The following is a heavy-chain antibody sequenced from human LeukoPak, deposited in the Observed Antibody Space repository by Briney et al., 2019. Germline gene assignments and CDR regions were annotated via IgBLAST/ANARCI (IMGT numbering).Heavy chain of an antibody. CDR2: IKSKSDGGTT. CDR1: GFTFSNAW. V-gene: IGHV3-15*01. J-gene: IGHJ3*02. Sequence: GGSLRLSCAASGFTFSNAWMSWVRQAPGKGLEWVGRIKSKSDGGTTDYAAPVKGRFTISRDDSKNTLYLQMNSLKTEDTAVYYCTTAPRGYCSGGGCSYAFDIWGQGTMVTVSS. CDR3: TTAPRGYCSGGGCSYAFDI. D-gene: IGHD2-15*01.